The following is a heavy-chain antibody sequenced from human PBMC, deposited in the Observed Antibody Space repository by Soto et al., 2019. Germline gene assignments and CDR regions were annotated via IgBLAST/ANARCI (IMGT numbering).Heavy chain of an antibody. CDR1: GYTFTGYY. D-gene: IGHD3-3*01. J-gene: IGHJ5*02. Sequence: ASVKVSCKASGYTFTGYYMHWVRQAPGQGLEWMGWINPNSGGTNYAQKFQGWVTMTRDTSISTAYMELSRLRSDDTAVYYCARGGITIFGVVSGFDPWGQGTLVTVSS. V-gene: IGHV1-2*04. CDR2: INPNSGGT. CDR3: ARGGITIFGVVSGFDP.